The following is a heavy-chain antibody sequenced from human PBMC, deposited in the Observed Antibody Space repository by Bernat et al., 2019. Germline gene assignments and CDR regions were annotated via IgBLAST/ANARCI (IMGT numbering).Heavy chain of an antibody. Sequence: QVQLVESGGGVVQPGRSLRLSCAASGFTFSSYAMHWVRKAPGKGLGWVAVISYDGSNKYYADSVKGRFTISRDNSKNTLYLQMNSLRAEDTAVYYCARDAVNYYGSNVRGYFDYWGQGTLVTVSS. CDR1: GFTFSSYA. V-gene: IGHV3-30-3*01. D-gene: IGHD3-10*01. J-gene: IGHJ4*02. CDR3: ARDAVNYYGSNVRGYFDY. CDR2: ISYDGSNK.